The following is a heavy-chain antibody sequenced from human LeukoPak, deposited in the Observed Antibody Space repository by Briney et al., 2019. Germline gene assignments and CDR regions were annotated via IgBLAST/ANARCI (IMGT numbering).Heavy chain of an antibody. J-gene: IGHJ6*02. CDR3: AKAMRIVVVTATSYGMDV. CDR1: GFTFSSYA. CDR2: ISGSGGST. Sequence: GGSLRLSCAASGFTFSSYAMSWVRQAPGKGLEWVSAISGSGGSTYYADSVKGRFTISRDNSKTTLYLQMNSLRAEDTAVYYCAKAMRIVVVTATSYGMDVWGQGTTVTVSS. V-gene: IGHV3-23*01. D-gene: IGHD2-21*02.